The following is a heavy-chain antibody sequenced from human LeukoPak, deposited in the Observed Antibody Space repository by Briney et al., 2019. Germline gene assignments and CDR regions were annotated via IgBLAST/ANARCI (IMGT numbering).Heavy chain of an antibody. CDR1: GYTFTSYG. D-gene: IGHD3-22*01. CDR2: ISAYNGNT. Sequence: ASVKVSCKASGYTFTSYGISWVRQAPGQGLEWMGWISAYNGNTNYAQKLQGRVTMTTDTSTSTAYMELRSLRSDDTAVYYCARDIPLPYYDSSGYYGFDYWGQGTLVTVSS. J-gene: IGHJ4*02. CDR3: ARDIPLPYYDSSGYYGFDY. V-gene: IGHV1-18*01.